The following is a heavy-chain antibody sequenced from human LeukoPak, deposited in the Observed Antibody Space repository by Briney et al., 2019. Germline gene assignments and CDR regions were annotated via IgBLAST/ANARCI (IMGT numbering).Heavy chain of an antibody. D-gene: IGHD6-13*01. J-gene: IGHJ4*02. Sequence: PGGSLRLSCAASGFTFSSYAMHWVRQAPGKGLEWVAVVSYNGSKKYYADAVKGRFTISRDNSKNTLYLQMNSLRAEDTAVYYCASLGYSSPQGVDYWGQGTLVTVSS. CDR2: VSYNGSKK. CDR3: ASLGYSSPQGVDY. CDR1: GFTFSSYA. V-gene: IGHV3-30*04.